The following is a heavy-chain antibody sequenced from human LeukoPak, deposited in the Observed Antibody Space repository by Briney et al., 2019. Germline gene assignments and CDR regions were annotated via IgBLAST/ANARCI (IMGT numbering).Heavy chain of an antibody. Sequence: TVKLSCKVSGGTFSSCAISWGRQAPGPGHEWMGRIIPILGTANYAQKLQGRVTMNTGTSTSTAYMELRSLRSDDTAVYYCARDSITIFGVVEAFDIWGQGTTVTVSS. CDR2: IIPILGTA. CDR3: ARDSITIFGVVEAFDI. CDR1: GGTFSSCA. V-gene: IGHV1-69*04. J-gene: IGHJ3*02. D-gene: IGHD3-3*01.